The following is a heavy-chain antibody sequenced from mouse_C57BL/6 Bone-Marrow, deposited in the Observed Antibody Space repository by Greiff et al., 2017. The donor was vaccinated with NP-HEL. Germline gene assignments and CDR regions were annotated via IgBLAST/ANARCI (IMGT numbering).Heavy chain of an antibody. V-gene: IGHV2-4*01. CDR1: GFSLTSYG. D-gene: IGHD1-1*01. CDR2: IWSGGST. J-gene: IGHJ4*01. CDR3: AKMGIYYYGSSYMDY. Sequence: VQLVESGPGLVQPSQSLSITCTVSGFSLTSYGVHWVRQPPGKGLEWLGVIWSGGSTDYNAAFISRLSISKDNSKSQVFFKMNSLQADDTAIYYCAKMGIYYYGSSYMDYWGQGTSVTVSS.